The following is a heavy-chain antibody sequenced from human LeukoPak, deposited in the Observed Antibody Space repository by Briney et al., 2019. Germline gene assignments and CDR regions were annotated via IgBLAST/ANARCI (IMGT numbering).Heavy chain of an antibody. Sequence: GESLKISCQGSGYSFASYWIGWVRQMPGKGLEWMGIIYPGDSNIKYSPSFQGQVTISADKSISTAYLQWSSLKASDTAIYYCARHYYYGTRGYYFITDYWGQGTLVTVSS. J-gene: IGHJ4*02. CDR1: GYSFASYW. CDR2: IYPGDSNI. D-gene: IGHD3-22*01. V-gene: IGHV5-51*01. CDR3: ARHYYYGTRGYYFITDY.